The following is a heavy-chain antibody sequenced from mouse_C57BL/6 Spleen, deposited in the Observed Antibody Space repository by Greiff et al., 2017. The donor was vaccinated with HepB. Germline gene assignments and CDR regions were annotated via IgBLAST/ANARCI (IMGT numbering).Heavy chain of an antibody. J-gene: IGHJ4*01. V-gene: IGHV1-72*01. CDR3: ARQNGSHYYAMDY. D-gene: IGHD1-1*01. CDR1: GYTFTSYW. Sequence: VQLQQSGAELVKPGASVKLSCKASGYTFTSYWMHWVKQRPGRGLEWIGRIDPNSGGTKYNEKFKSKATLTVDKPSSTAYLQLSSLTSEDSAVYYGARQNGSHYYAMDYWGQGTSVTVSS. CDR2: IDPNSGGT.